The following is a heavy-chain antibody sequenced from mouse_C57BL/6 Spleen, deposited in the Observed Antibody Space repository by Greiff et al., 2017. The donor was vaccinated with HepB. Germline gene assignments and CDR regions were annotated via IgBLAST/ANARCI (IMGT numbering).Heavy chain of an antibody. CDR1: GYTFTDYN. D-gene: IGHD1-1*01. CDR3: ARCDYYGSSSYAMDY. Sequence: EVQLQQSGPELVKPGASVQIPCKASGYTFTDYNMDWVKQSHGKSLEWIGDINPNNGGTIYNQKFKGKATLTVDKSSSTAYMELRSLTSEDTAVYYCARCDYYGSSSYAMDYWGQGTSVTVSS. V-gene: IGHV1-18*01. J-gene: IGHJ4*01. CDR2: INPNNGGT.